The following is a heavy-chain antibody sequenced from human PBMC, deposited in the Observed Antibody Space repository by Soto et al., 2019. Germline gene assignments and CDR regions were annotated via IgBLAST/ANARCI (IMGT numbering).Heavy chain of an antibody. CDR1: GFTFSSSA. J-gene: IGHJ6*02. D-gene: IGHD3-3*01. CDR3: ARDLNYYDFWSGPSPHNNLDV. CDR2: INGDGSST. Sequence: GGSLRLSCAASGFTFSSSAMSWVRQATGKGLEWLSRINGDGSSTSYADSVKGRFTISRDNAKNTLYLQMNSLRAEDTAVYYCARDLNYYDFWSGPSPHNNLDVWGQGTTVTAP. V-gene: IGHV3-74*01.